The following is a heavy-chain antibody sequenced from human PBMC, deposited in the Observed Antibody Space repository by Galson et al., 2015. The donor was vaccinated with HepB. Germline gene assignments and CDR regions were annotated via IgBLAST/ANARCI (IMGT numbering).Heavy chain of an antibody. CDR2: ISSSSSYI. V-gene: IGHV3-21*01. J-gene: IGHJ4*02. D-gene: IGHD1-14*01. CDR3: ARDVPALYYFDY. CDR1: GFTFSSYS. Sequence: SLRLSCPASGFTFSSYSMNWVRQAPGKGLEWVSSISSSSSYIYYADSVKGRFTISRDNAKNSLYLQMNSLRAEDTAVYYCARDVPALYYFDYWGQGTLVTVSS.